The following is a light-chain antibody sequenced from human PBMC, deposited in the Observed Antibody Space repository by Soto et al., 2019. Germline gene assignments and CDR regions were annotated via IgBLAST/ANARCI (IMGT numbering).Light chain of an antibody. J-gene: IGKJ5*01. CDR2: AAS. Sequence: DIQMTQSHSTLSASVGDRVTITWRASQSISSWLAWYQQKPGKAPKLLIYAASSLQSGVPSRFSGSGSGTDFTLTISSLQPEDFATYYCQQANSFPFTFGQGTRLEIK. CDR3: QQANSFPFT. V-gene: IGKV1-12*02. CDR1: QSISSW.